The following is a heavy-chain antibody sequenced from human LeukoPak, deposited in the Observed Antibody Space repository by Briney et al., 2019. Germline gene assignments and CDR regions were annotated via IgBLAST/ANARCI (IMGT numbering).Heavy chain of an antibody. D-gene: IGHD6-13*01. CDR1: GDSISDDY. CDR2: IHSGGTT. Sequence: SETLSLTCTVSGDSISDDYYTWMRQPAGKGLEWIGRIHSGGTTNHNPSLMSRVTLSIDKSKKHISLRLTSVTAADTAVYCCASSTGSSSWYSYYYMDVWGKGTTVTVSS. V-gene: IGHV4-4*07. J-gene: IGHJ6*03. CDR3: ASSTGSSSWYSYYYMDV.